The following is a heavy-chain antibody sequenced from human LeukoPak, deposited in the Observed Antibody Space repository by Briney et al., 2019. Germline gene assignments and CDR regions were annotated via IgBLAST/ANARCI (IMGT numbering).Heavy chain of an antibody. J-gene: IGHJ4*02. CDR1: GFTFSAYA. CDR2: ITPSDSGT. D-gene: IGHD6-13*01. V-gene: IGHV3-23*01. Sequence: GGSLKLSCAASGFTFSAYAMTWVRQAPGKGLEWVSTITPSDSGTYYADSVRGRFTISRDISKNTLYVQMNSLRVEDTAVYYCAKAWGAAGTFDSWGQGTLVTVSS. CDR3: AKAWGAAGTFDS.